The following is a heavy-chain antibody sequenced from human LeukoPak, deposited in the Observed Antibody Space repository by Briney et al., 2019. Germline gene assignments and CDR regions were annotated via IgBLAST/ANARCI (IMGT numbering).Heavy chain of an antibody. Sequence: PGRSLRLSCAASGFTFSSYAMHWVRQAPGKGLEWVAVISYDGSNKYYADSVKGRFTISRDNSKNTLYLQMNSLRAEDTAVYYCAREGRDIVDLGLNWLDPWGQGTLVTVSS. D-gene: IGHD5-12*01. CDR1: GFTFSSYA. J-gene: IGHJ5*02. CDR2: ISYDGSNK. V-gene: IGHV3-30-3*01. CDR3: AREGRDIVDLGLNWLDP.